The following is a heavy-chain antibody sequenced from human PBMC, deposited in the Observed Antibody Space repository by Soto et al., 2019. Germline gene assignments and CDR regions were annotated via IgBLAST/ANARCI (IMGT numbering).Heavy chain of an antibody. CDR3: ARDRELWFGEFGWFDP. CDR2: ISSSGSTI. CDR1: GFTFSDYY. V-gene: IGHV3-11*01. J-gene: IGHJ5*02. D-gene: IGHD3-10*01. Sequence: GGSLRLSCAASGFTFSDYYMSWIRQAPGKGLEWVSYISSSGSTIYYADSVKGRFTISRDNAKNSLYLQMNSLRAEDTAVYYCARDRELWFGEFGWFDPWGQGTLVTVSS.